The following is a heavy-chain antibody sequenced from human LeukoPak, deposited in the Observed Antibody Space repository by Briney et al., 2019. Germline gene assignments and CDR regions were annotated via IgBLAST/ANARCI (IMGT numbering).Heavy chain of an antibody. CDR2: IIPIFGTA. D-gene: IGHD3-9*01. CDR1: GGTFSSYA. CDR3: AAPPLLTGYPYGI. Sequence: SVKVSCKASGGTFSSYAISWVRQAPGQGLEWMGGIIPIFGTANYAQKFQGRVTITADESTSTAYMELSSLRSADTAVYYCAAPPLLTGYPYGIWGQGTMVTVSS. J-gene: IGHJ3*02. V-gene: IGHV1-69*13.